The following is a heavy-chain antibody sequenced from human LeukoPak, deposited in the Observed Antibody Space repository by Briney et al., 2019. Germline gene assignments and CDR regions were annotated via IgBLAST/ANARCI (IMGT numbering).Heavy chain of an antibody. CDR2: IGTAGNS. D-gene: IGHD3-10*01. CDR1: GFTFSRYD. CDR3: VRGGIRGVTWNWFDS. V-gene: IGHV3-13*01. Sequence: GGSLRLSCAAPGFTFSRYDMHWVRQATGKGLEWVSVIGTAGNSYYPGSVKGRFTISRENAKNSLYLQMNSLGVDDTAVYYCVRGGIRGVTWNWFDSWGQGTLVIVSS. J-gene: IGHJ5*01.